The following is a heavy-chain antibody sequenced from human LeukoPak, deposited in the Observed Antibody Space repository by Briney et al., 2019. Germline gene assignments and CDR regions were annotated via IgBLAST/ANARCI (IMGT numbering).Heavy chain of an antibody. CDR2: IYYSGST. CDR1: GGSISSGDYY. CDR3: ARGKKRRFDP. V-gene: IGHV4-30-4*01. J-gene: IGHJ5*02. Sequence: SETLSLTCTVSGGSISSGDYYRSWIRQPPGKGLEWIGYIYYSGSTYYNPSLKSRVTISVDTSKNQFSLKLSSVTAADTAVYYCARGKKRRFDPWGQGTLVTVSS.